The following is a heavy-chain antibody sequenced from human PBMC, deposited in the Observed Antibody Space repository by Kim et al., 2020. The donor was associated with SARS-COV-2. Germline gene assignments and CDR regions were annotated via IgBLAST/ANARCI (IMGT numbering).Heavy chain of an antibody. Sequence: GGSLRLSCAASGFTFSSYGMHWVRQAPGKGLEWVAVIWYDGSNKYYADSVKGRFTISRDNSKNTLYLQMNSLRAEDTAVYYCARGSYSSGWYGGAYYYGMDVWGQGTTVTVSS. CDR3: ARGSYSSGWYGGAYYYGMDV. J-gene: IGHJ6*02. CDR1: GFTFSSYG. D-gene: IGHD6-19*01. V-gene: IGHV3-33*01. CDR2: IWYDGSNK.